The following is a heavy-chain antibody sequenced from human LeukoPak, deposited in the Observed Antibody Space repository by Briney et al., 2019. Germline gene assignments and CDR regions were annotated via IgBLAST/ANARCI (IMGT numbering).Heavy chain of an antibody. Sequence: PGGSLRLSCAASGFTFSDYSMNWVRQAPGKGLEWVSYISSSSSTIYYTDSVKGRFTISRDNAKNSLYLQMNSLRAEDTAVYYCAKVGEPETGYWGQGTLVAVSS. CDR3: AKVGEPETGY. CDR1: GFTFSDYS. CDR2: ISSSSSTI. D-gene: IGHD3-10*01. J-gene: IGHJ4*02. V-gene: IGHV3-48*01.